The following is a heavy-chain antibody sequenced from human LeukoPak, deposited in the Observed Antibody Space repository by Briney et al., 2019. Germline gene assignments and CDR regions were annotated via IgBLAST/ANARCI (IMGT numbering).Heavy chain of an antibody. D-gene: IGHD3-10*01. CDR3: ARGAYGSGSSYNYYGMDV. CDR1: GDSLSSYY. J-gene: IGHJ6*02. CDR2: IYYSGST. Sequence: SETLSLTCTVSGDSLSSYYWTWVRQPPGKGLEWIGYIYYSGSTNYDPSLKSRVTISVDTSKNQFSLRLSSVTAADTAVYYCARGAYGSGSSYNYYGMDVWGQGTTVTVSS. V-gene: IGHV4-59*01.